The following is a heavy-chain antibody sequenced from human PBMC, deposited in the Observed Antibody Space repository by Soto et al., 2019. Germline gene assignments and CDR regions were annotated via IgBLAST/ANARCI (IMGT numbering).Heavy chain of an antibody. V-gene: IGHV4-59*01. Sequence: SETLSLTCTVSGGSISNYYWGWIRQPPEKGLEWIGYIYYSGSTNYNPSLESRVTMSVDTSKNQFSLKLSSVTAADTAVYYCARERLSYDFWSGYHLWGQGTLVTVSS. J-gene: IGHJ4*02. CDR2: IYYSGST. D-gene: IGHD3-3*01. CDR3: ARERLSYDFWSGYHL. CDR1: GGSISNYY.